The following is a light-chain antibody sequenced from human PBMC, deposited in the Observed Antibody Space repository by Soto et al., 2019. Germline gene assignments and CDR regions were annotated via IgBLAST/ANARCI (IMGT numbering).Light chain of an antibody. V-gene: IGKV3-20*01. J-gene: IGKJ2*01. CDR2: GAS. CDR3: QQYRNSLYT. CDR1: QSVSSSY. Sequence: EIVLTQSPGTLSLSPGERATLSCRASQSVSSSYLAWYLQKPGQAPRLLIYGASSRATGIPDRFSGSGSGTDFTLTISRLEPEDFAVYYCQQYRNSLYTFGQGTKLEIK.